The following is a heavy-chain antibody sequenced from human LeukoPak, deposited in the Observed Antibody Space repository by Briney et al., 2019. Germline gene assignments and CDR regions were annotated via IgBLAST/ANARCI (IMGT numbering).Heavy chain of an antibody. Sequence: ASVKVSCKASGYTFTTYAMHGVRQAPGQGLEWMGWITPSGGTNYPQEFQGRVAITRDTSITTAYMDLSRLTSDDAAVYYCARDRYGDGFAHFDYWGQGALVTVSS. V-gene: IGHV1-2*02. J-gene: IGHJ4*02. D-gene: IGHD5-24*01. CDR2: ITPSGGT. CDR1: GYTFTTYA. CDR3: ARDRYGDGFAHFDY.